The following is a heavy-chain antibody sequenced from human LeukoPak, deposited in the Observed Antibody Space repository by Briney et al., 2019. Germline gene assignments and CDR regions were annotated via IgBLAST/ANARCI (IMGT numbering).Heavy chain of an antibody. CDR1: GFTFSGYS. CDR2: ISSSSSYI. Sequence: GGSLRLSCAASGFTFSGYSINWVRQAPGKGLEWVSSISSSSSYIYYADSVKGRFTISRDNAKNSLYLQMNSLRAEDTAVYYCARPRWELLQSLYYFDYWGQGTLVTVSS. V-gene: IGHV3-21*01. D-gene: IGHD1-26*01. J-gene: IGHJ4*02. CDR3: ARPRWELLQSLYYFDY.